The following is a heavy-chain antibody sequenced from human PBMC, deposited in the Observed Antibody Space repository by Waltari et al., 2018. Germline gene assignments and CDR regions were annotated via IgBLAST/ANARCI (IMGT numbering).Heavy chain of an antibody. D-gene: IGHD1-26*01. J-gene: IGHJ4*02. CDR1: GYTFTSYA. V-gene: IGHV1-3*01. CDR3: ARDRRELHRTFDY. Sequence: QVQLVQSGAEVKKPGASVKVSCKASGYTFTSYAMHWVRQAPGQRLEWMGWINAGNGNTKYSQKFQGRVTITRDTSASTAYMELSSLRSEDTAVYYCARDRRELHRTFDYWGQGTLVTVSS. CDR2: INAGNGNT.